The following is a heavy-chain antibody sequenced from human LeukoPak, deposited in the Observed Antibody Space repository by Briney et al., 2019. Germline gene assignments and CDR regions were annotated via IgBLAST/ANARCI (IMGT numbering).Heavy chain of an antibody. V-gene: IGHV4-34*01. CDR1: GGSFSGYY. D-gene: IGHD2-2*01. CDR3: ARDPTLYCSSTSCYSGWFDP. J-gene: IGHJ5*02. CDR2: INHSGST. Sequence: SETLSLTCAVYGGSFSGYYWSWLRQPPGKGLEWIGEINHSGSTNYNPSLKSRVTISVDTSKNQFSLKLSSVTAADTAVYYCARDPTLYCSSTSCYSGWFDPWGQGTLVTVSS.